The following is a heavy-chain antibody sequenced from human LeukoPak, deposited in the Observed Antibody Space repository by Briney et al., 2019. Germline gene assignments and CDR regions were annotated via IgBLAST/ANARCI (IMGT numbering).Heavy chain of an antibody. V-gene: IGHV3-23*01. J-gene: IGHJ4*02. CDR3: ASLAAAAGTGN. Sequence: PGGSLRLSRAASGFTFSSFAMTWVRQAPGKGLEWVSSIGSSGGTTYYADSVKGRFTISRDNSKNTLYLQMNSLRAEDTAVYFCASLAAAAGTGNWGQGILVTVSS. CDR2: IGSSGGTT. CDR1: GFTFSSFA. D-gene: IGHD6-13*01.